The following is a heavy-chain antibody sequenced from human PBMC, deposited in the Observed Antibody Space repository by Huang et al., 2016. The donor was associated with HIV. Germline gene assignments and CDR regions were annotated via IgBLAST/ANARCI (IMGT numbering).Heavy chain of an antibody. CDR2: IYWNDDK. D-gene: IGHD3-10*01. CDR3: SHIPSNMVGGNLVTGFDH. Sequence: QITLKESGPAVVKPTQTLTLTCTFSGFSLSTFGGGVGWFRQPPGRALEWLALIYWNDDKRYSPSLKSRLSITKDTSKNQVVLTVTNMDPVDTGTYYCSHIPSNMVGGNLVTGFDHWGQGTLVAVSS. CDR1: GFSLSTFGGG. J-gene: IGHJ4*02. V-gene: IGHV2-5*01.